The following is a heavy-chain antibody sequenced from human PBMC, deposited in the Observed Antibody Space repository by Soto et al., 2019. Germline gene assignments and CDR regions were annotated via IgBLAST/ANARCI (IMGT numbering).Heavy chain of an antibody. V-gene: IGHV1-2*04. CDR1: GYTFTGYY. J-gene: IGHJ6*01. D-gene: IGHD5-18*01. Sequence: ASVKVSCKASGYTFTGYYLHWVRQAPGQGLEWMGRINPSSGGANIAQKFQGWVTMTRDTSIDTAYMELTRLRSDDTAVYYCARDPAMADYYHYGMDVWGQGTPVTVAS. CDR2: INPSSGGA. CDR3: ARDPAMADYYHYGMDV.